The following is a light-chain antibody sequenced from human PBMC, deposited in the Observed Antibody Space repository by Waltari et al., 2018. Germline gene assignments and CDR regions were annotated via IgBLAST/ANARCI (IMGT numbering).Light chain of an antibody. J-gene: IGKJ2*01. V-gene: IGKV2-28*01. CDR2: LGS. CDR3: MQGLQTPHT. CDR1: QSLLASSGYNY. Sequence: DIVMTQSPLSLPVTPGEPASISCRPSQSLLASSGYNYVNWSLQKPGQVPQLLIYLGSNRASGVPARFSGSGSGTDFTLKISRVEAEDVGVYYCMQGLQTPHTFGQGTNLDIK.